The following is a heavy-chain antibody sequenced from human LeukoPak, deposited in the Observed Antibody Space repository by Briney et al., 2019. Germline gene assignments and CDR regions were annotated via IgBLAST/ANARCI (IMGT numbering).Heavy chain of an antibody. CDR2: VSYSGST. J-gene: IGHJ4*02. V-gene: IGHV4-59*01. CDR3: ARTGGYNSPFSF. D-gene: IGHD5-24*01. CDR1: GGSISSYY. Sequence: SETLSLTCTVSGGSISSYYWNWVRQPPGKGLEWIGYVSYSGSTNYNPSLKSRVTISVDTSKNQFSLKLNSVTAADTAGYYCARTGGYNSPFSFWGQGALVTVSS.